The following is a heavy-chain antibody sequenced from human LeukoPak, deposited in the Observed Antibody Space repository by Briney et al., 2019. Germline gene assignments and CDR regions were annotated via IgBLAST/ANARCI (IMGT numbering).Heavy chain of an antibody. V-gene: IGHV3-64*01. J-gene: IGHJ4*02. CDR2: ISSNGGST. CDR1: GFTFSSYA. D-gene: IGHD3-22*01. Sequence: GGSLRLSCAASGFTFSSYAMHWVRQAPGKGLEYVSAISSNGGSTYYANSVKGRFTISRDNSKNTLYLQMGSLRAEDMAVYYCAKEFRSYYDSSGYYCLGYWGQGTLVTVSS. CDR3: AKEFRSYYDSSGYYCLGY.